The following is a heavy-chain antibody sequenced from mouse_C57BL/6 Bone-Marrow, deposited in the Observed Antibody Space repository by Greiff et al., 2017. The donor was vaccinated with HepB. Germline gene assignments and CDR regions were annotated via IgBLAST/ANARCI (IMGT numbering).Heavy chain of an antibody. V-gene: IGHV1-81*01. CDR1: GYTFTSYG. J-gene: IGHJ2*01. CDR2: IYPRSGNT. D-gene: IGHD1-1*01. Sequence: QVQLQQSGAELARPGASVKLSCKASGYTFTSYGISWVKQRTGQGLEWIGEIYPRSGNTYYNEKFKGKATLTADKSSSTAYMELRSLTSEDSAVYYCARWAHYGSRGGYWGQGTTLTVSS. CDR3: ARWAHYGSRGGY.